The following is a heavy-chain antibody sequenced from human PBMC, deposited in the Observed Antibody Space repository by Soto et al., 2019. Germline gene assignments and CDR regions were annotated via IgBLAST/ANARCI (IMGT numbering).Heavy chain of an antibody. CDR1: GYTFTTYD. Sequence: QVQLVQSGPEVKKPGASVKVSCKASGYTFTTYDFNWVRQAPGQGLEWMGWLNPKSGMTGSAQKVQGRVTMTRDSSISTVYMEVSSLRSEDTAVYYCARVAGSPDYWGQGTLVTVSS. CDR2: LNPKSGMT. V-gene: IGHV1-8*01. J-gene: IGHJ4*02. CDR3: ARVAGSPDY. D-gene: IGHD1-26*01.